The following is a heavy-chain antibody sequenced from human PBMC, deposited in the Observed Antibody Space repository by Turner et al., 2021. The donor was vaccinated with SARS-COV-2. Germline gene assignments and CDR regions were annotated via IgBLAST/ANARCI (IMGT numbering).Heavy chain of an antibody. CDR3: ALDDGFGEDINYYYYYGMDV. D-gene: IGHD3-10*01. Sequence: EVQLLESGGGLVQPGGSLRLSCAASAFTFRSSAMSWVRQGPGKGLGWVSTISGSGGSTYYADSVKGRFTISRDKSKNTLYLQMNSLRAEDTAVYYCALDDGFGEDINYYYYYGMDVWGQGTTVTVSS. V-gene: IGHV3-23*01. CDR1: AFTFRSSA. CDR2: ISGSGGST. J-gene: IGHJ6*02.